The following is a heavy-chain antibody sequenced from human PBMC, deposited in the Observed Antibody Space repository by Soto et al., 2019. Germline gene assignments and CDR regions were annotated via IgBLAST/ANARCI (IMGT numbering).Heavy chain of an antibody. J-gene: IGHJ5*02. V-gene: IGHV6-1*01. Sequence: SQTLSLTCAISGDSVSSNTASWNWIRQSPSRGLEWLGRTYFRSKWYNDYAVSVKSRIIINPDTSNNQFSLQLNSVTPEDTAVYFCAKGDNLGPKTGYAFDPWGQGIMVAVSS. CDR1: GDSVSSNTAS. CDR2: TYFRSKWYN. CDR3: AKGDNLGPKTGYAFDP. D-gene: IGHD5-12*01.